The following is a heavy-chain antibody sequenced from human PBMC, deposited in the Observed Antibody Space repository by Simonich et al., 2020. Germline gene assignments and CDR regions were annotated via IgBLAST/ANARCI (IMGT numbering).Heavy chain of an antibody. Sequence: EVQLVESGGGLVQPGRSLRLSCAASGFTFDDYAMHWVRQAPGEWLEWVSGFSWNSGSIGYADSVKGRFTISRDNAKNSLYLQMNSLRAEDTALYYCAKDGGYCTNGVCYYFDYWGQGTLVTVSS. CDR3: AKDGGYCTNGVCYYFDY. V-gene: IGHV3-9*01. CDR1: GFTFDDYA. J-gene: IGHJ4*02. CDR2: FSWNSGSI. D-gene: IGHD2-8*01.